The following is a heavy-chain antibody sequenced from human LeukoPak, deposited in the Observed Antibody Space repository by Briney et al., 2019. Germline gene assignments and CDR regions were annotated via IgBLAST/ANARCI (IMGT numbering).Heavy chain of an antibody. V-gene: IGHV5-10-1*01. D-gene: IGHD4-17*01. CDR1: GYSFTNYW. CDR3: ATGAPKVTTDFANY. Sequence: GESLKISCKASGYSFTNYWISWVRQMPGKGLEWMGRIDPSGSYTKYSPSFEGHVTISVDKSISTAFLQWHSLKASDSAMYYCATGAPKVTTDFANYWGQGTRVAVSS. J-gene: IGHJ4*02. CDR2: IDPSGSYT.